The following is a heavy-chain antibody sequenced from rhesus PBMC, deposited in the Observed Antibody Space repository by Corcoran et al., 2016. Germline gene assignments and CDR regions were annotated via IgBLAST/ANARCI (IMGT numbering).Heavy chain of an antibody. CDR1: GYSISRGFG. J-gene: IGHJ4*01. CDR2: HGGSRSNT. Sequence: VQLQESGPGLVKPSETLSLPCAVSGYSISRGFGWSWIRQPPGQGLGLIGYHGGSRSNTNHTPSLKRRVTISKDTSKNQFSLKLSAVTAADTAVYYGARAGGVFAFDYWGQGVLVTVSS. V-gene: IGHV4-127*01. CDR3: ARAGGVFAFDY. D-gene: IGHD3-34*01.